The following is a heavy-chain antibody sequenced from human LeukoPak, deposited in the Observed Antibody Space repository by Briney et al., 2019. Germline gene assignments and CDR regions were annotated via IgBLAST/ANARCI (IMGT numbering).Heavy chain of an antibody. V-gene: IGHV3-21*01. CDR3: ARERPPEGYGS. Sequence: GGSLRLSCAASGFTFSSYSMNWVRQAPGKGLEWVSSISSSSSYIYYADSVKGRFTISRDNSKNTLYLQMNSLRAEDTAVYYCARERPPEGYGSWGQGTLVTVSS. J-gene: IGHJ4*02. D-gene: IGHD4-17*01. CDR2: ISSSSSYI. CDR1: GFTFSSYS.